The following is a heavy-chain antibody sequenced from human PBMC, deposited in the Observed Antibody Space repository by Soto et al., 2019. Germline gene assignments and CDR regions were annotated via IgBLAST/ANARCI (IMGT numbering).Heavy chain of an antibody. CDR3: AKDRAMVRGVLYYYYYYGMDV. D-gene: IGHD3-10*01. J-gene: IGHJ6*02. CDR1: GFTFSSYG. V-gene: IGHV3-30*18. CDR2: ISYDGSNK. Sequence: QVQLVESGGGVVQPGRSLRLSCAASGFTFSSYGMHWVRQAPGKGLEWVAVISYDGSNKYYADSVKGRFTISRDNSKNTLYLQMNSLRAEDTAVYYCAKDRAMVRGVLYYYYYYGMDVWGQGTTVTVSS.